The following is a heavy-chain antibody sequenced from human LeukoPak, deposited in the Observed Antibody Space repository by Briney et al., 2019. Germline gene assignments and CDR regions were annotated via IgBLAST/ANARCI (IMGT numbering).Heavy chain of an antibody. Sequence: LETLSLTCAVYGGSFSGYYWSWIRQPPGKGLEWIGEINHSGSTNYNPSLKSRVTISVDTSKNQFSLKLSSVTAADTAVYYCARVQWLVPGYWGQGTLVTVSS. CDR2: INHSGST. CDR1: GGSFSGYY. CDR3: ARVQWLVPGY. V-gene: IGHV4-34*01. J-gene: IGHJ4*02. D-gene: IGHD6-19*01.